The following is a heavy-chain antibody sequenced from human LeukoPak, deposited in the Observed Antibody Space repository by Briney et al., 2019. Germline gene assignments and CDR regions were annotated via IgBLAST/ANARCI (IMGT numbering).Heavy chain of an antibody. CDR3: ARDSLDCSTTSCHSFDP. V-gene: IGHV1-18*01. D-gene: IGHD2-2*01. CDR1: GYIFSSYG. J-gene: IGHJ5*02. Sequence: GASVKVSCKASGYIFSSYGISRVRQAPGQGLEWMGWISGYSGNTKYSQRLQGRVSMTTDTSTSTAYMELRSLRSDDTAVYYCARDSLDCSTTSCHSFDPWGQGTLVTVSS. CDR2: ISGYSGNT.